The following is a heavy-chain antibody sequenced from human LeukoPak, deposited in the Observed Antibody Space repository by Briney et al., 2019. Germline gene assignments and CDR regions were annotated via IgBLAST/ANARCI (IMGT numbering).Heavy chain of an antibody. CDR2: IKQDGSEK. Sequence: GGSLRLSCAASGFTFSSYWMSWVRQAPGKGLEWVANIKQDGSEKYYVDSVKGRFTISRDNAKNSLYLQMSSLRAEDTAVYYCARYYYDSSGYYAWGTYYFDYWGQGTLVTVSS. J-gene: IGHJ4*02. CDR3: ARYYYDSSGYYAWGTYYFDY. CDR1: GFTFSSYW. V-gene: IGHV3-7*01. D-gene: IGHD3-22*01.